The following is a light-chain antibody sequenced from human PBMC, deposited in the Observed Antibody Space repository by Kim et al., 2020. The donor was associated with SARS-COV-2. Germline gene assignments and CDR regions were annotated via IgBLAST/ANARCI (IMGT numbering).Light chain of an antibody. Sequence: EIVLTQSPGSLSLSPGERATLSCRASQSVSSSYLAWYQQQPGQAPRLLIYGASSRASGIPDRFSGSGSGTDFTLTISRLEPEDFAVYYCQLYGSSPPYIFGQGTKLEIK. J-gene: IGKJ2*01. CDR2: GAS. CDR3: QLYGSSPPYI. CDR1: QSVSSSY. V-gene: IGKV3-20*01.